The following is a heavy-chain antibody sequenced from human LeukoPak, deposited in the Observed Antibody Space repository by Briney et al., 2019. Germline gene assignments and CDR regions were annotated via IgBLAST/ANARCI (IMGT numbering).Heavy chain of an antibody. CDR2: IYSSGST. J-gene: IGHJ4*02. CDR1: GGSITSSSNY. V-gene: IGHV4-39*01. Sequence: PSEAVSLTCTVSGGSITSSSNYWGWVRQPPGKGLEWIGSIYSSGSTYYNPSLESRVTISVATSKNQFSLKLNSVTAADTAVYYRARHPKDFDNWGQGTLVTLS. CDR3: ARHPKDFDN.